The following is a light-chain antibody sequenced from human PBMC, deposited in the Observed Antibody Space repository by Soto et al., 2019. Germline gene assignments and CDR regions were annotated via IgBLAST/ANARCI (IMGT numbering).Light chain of an antibody. V-gene: IGKV3-15*01. J-gene: IGKJ2*01. Sequence: EILLTQSPGALAVSPGEVATLSFSASQSVRDNLACYQQKPGQAPRLLIYRASIRATGVPARFSGSGSGTEFTLTISGLQSEDVSVYFCQHYNFWPHSFGQGTKVDIK. CDR1: QSVRDN. CDR2: RAS. CDR3: QHYNFWPHS.